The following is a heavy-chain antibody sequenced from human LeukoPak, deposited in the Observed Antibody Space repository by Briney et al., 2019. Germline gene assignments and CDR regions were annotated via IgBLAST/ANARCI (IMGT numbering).Heavy chain of an antibody. Sequence: GGSLRLSCAASGFTFSSYWMHWVRQAPGKGLVWVSRINSDGSSISYADSVKGRFTISRDNAKNTLYLQMNSLRAEDTAVYYCARARRRDGYNPTDYWGQGTLVTVSS. CDR3: ARARRRDGYNPTDY. J-gene: IGHJ4*02. V-gene: IGHV3-74*01. D-gene: IGHD5-24*01. CDR2: INSDGSSI. CDR1: GFTFSSYW.